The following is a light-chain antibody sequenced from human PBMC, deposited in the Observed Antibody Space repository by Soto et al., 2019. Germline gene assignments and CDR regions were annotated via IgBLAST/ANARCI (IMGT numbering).Light chain of an antibody. CDR3: SSYTSSSTPVV. Sequence: QSALTQPASVSGSPGQSITISCTGTSSDVSGYNYVSWYQQHPGKAPKLVFYEVSNRPSGVSNRLSGSKYGNTTSLTISGLQAEDEADYYCSSYTSSSTPVVFGTGSKGSVL. CDR1: SSDVSGYNY. CDR2: EVS. J-gene: IGLJ1*01. V-gene: IGLV2-14*01.